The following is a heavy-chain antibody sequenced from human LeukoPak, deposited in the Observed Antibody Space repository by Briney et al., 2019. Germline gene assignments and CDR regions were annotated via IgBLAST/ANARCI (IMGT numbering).Heavy chain of an antibody. CDR1: GGTISRYY. CDR2: IDYIGST. V-gene: IGHV4-59*01. D-gene: IGHD1-26*01. CDR3: TRDRRRDLLHAFDI. J-gene: IGHJ3*02. Sequence: PSENLSLTCTVSGGTISRYYWSWIRQPPGKGLEWIAYIDYIGSTNYNPSLKSRLTISLDASKNQFSLKLSSVTAADTAVYYCTRDRRRDLLHAFDIWGQGTMVTVSS.